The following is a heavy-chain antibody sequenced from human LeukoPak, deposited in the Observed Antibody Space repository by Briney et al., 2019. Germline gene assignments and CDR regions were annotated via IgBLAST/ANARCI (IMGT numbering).Heavy chain of an antibody. D-gene: IGHD4-11*01. Sequence: PGGSLRLSCAASGFTVSSNYMSWVRQAPGKGLEWVSVTYSGSDTYYADSVKGRFTISRDNSKNTLYLQMNSLRAEDTAVYYCARDRNGAFDYWGQGTLVSVSS. CDR1: GFTVSSNY. V-gene: IGHV3-53*01. CDR3: ARDRNGAFDY. J-gene: IGHJ4*02. CDR2: TYSGSDT.